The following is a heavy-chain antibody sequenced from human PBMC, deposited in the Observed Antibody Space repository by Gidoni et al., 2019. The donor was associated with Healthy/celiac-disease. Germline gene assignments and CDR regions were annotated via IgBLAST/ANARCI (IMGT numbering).Heavy chain of an antibody. D-gene: IGHD6-6*01. CDR2: ISWNSGSI. V-gene: IGHV3-9*01. J-gene: IGHJ4*02. CDR1: GFTFDDYA. CDR3: AKDRYSSSSSQADY. Sequence: ASGFTFDDYAMHWVRQAPGKGLEWVSGISWNSGSIGYADSVKGRFTISIDNAKNSLYLQMNSLRAEETALYYCAKDRYSSSSSQADYWVQGTLVTVSS.